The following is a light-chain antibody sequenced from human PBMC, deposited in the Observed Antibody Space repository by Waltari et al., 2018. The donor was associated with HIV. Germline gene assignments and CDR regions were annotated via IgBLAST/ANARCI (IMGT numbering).Light chain of an antibody. Sequence: IVLTQSPAALSRPSGAGATLSCSASHTVSSNLAWYQQTPVQAPRLLIHGTSTRAPGLAARVSGSGSGTDFTLTISNLQSADFAVYYCQQYYDWPRTFGQGTKVE. CDR1: HTVSSN. CDR2: GTS. CDR3: QQYYDWPRT. J-gene: IGKJ1*01. V-gene: IGKV3-15*01.